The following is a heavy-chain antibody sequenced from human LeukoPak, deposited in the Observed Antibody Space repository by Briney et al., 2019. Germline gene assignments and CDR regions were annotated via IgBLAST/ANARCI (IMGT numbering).Heavy chain of an antibody. Sequence: PSETLSLTCTVSGGSISSQCWSWIRQPAGKGLEWIGRIYASGSTNYNPSLKSRVTMSVDTSKNQFSLKLSSVTAADTAVFYCTKDTYCSGTTCNGGPGDYWGQGILVTVSS. CDR3: TKDTYCSGTTCNGGPGDY. D-gene: IGHD2-2*01. V-gene: IGHV4-4*07. J-gene: IGHJ4*02. CDR1: GGSISSQC. CDR2: IYASGST.